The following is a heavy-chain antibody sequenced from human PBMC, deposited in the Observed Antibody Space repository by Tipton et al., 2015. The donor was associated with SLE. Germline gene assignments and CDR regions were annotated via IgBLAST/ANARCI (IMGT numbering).Heavy chain of an antibody. CDR2: INHSGST. Sequence: TLSLTCAVYGGSFSGYYWSWIRQPPGKGLEWIGEINHSGSTNYNPSLKSRVTISVDTSKNQFSLKLSSVTAADTAVYYCARVEERYYYDSSGYYLGAFDIWGQGTMVTVSS. CDR1: GGSFSGYY. D-gene: IGHD3-22*01. J-gene: IGHJ3*02. CDR3: ARVEERYYYDSSGYYLGAFDI. V-gene: IGHV4-34*01.